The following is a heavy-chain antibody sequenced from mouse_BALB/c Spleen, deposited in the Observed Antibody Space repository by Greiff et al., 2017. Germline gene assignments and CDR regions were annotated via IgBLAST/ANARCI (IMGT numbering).Heavy chain of an antibody. CDR2: INPSTGYT. Sequence: QVQLQQSGAELAKPGASVKMSCKASGYTFTSYWMHWVKQRPGQGLEWIGYINPSTGYTEYNQKFKDKATLTADKSSSTAYMQLSSLTSEDSAVYYSARAAYYFDYWGQGTTLTVSS. CDR1: GYTFTSYW. CDR3: ARAAYYFDY. V-gene: IGHV1-7*01. J-gene: IGHJ2*01.